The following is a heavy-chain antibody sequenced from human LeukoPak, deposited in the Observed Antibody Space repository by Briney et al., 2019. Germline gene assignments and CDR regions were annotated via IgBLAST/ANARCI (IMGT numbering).Heavy chain of an antibody. J-gene: IGHJ4*02. CDR2: INPNSGGT. D-gene: IGHD1-26*01. Sequence: GASVKVSCKASGYTFTGYYMHWVRQAPGQGLEWMGWINPNSGGTNYAQNFQGRVTMTRDTYITTAYMDLSRLRLDDTAVYYCAVGRRTDFDYWGQGTPVTVSS. V-gene: IGHV1-2*02. CDR1: GYTFTGYY. CDR3: AVGRRTDFDY.